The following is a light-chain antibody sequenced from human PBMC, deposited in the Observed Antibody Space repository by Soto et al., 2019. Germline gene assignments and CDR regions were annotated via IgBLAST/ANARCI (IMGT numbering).Light chain of an antibody. CDR2: AAS. J-gene: IGKJ2*02. V-gene: IGKV1-39*01. CDR3: QQSYSTPRT. CDR1: QSISSY. Sequence: DIQMTHSPSSLSESVGDRVTITGRASQSISSYLNWYQQKPGKAPKLLIYAASSLQSGVPSRFRGSGSGTDCTLTISSLQPADFATYYCQQSYSTPRTFGQGTKREIK.